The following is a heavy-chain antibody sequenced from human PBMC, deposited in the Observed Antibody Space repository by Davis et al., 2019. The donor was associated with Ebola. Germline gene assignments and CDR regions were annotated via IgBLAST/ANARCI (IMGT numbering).Heavy chain of an antibody. Sequence: MPSETPSLTCAVYGGSFSGYYWSWIRQPPGKGLEWIGEINHSGSTNYNPSLKSRVTISVDTSKNQFSLKLSSVIAADTAVYYCARVKSLVFDPWGQGTLVTVSS. CDR2: INHSGST. CDR3: ARVKSLVFDP. CDR1: GGSFSGYY. V-gene: IGHV4-34*01. D-gene: IGHD6-13*01. J-gene: IGHJ5*02.